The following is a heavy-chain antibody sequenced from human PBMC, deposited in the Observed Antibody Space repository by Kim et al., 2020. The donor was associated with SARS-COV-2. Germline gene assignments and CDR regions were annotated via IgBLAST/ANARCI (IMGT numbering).Heavy chain of an antibody. CDR3: ARHGPLGYCSGGSCYPNWFDP. Sequence: SETLSLTCTVSGGSISSSSYYWGWIRQPPGKGLEWIGSIYYSGSTYYNPSLKSRVTISVDTSKNQFSLKLSSVTAADTAVYYCARHGPLGYCSGGSCYPNWFDPWGQGTLVTVSS. CDR2: IYYSGST. D-gene: IGHD2-15*01. J-gene: IGHJ5*02. CDR1: GGSISSSSYY. V-gene: IGHV4-39*01.